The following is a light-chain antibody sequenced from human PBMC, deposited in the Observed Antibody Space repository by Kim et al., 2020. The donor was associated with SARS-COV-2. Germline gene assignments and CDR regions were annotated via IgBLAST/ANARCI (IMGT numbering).Light chain of an antibody. CDR3: SSYTSSSTFD. J-gene: IGLJ1*01. V-gene: IGLV2-11*01. CDR2: DVS. Sequence: QSALTQPRSVSGSPGQSVTISCTGTSSDVGGYNYVSWYQQHPGKAPKLMIYDVSKRPSGVSNRFSGSKSGNTASLTISGLQAEDEADYYCSSYTSSSTFDFGTGTKVTVL. CDR1: SSDVGGYNY.